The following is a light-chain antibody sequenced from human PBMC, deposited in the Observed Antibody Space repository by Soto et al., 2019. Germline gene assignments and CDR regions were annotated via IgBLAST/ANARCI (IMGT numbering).Light chain of an antibody. J-gene: IGKJ4*01. Sequence: DIQMTQSPSSLSASVGDRVTITCRASQSITSNLNWYQQKPGKAPKLLIYAASSLQSGVPSRFSGSGSGTDFTLTISSLQPEDFATYYCQQSYSTLGLTFGGGTKVEIK. V-gene: IGKV1-39*01. CDR2: AAS. CDR1: QSITSN. CDR3: QQSYSTLGLT.